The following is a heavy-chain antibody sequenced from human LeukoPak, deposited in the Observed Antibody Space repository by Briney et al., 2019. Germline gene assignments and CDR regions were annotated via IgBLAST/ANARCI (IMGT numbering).Heavy chain of an antibody. CDR1: GGTFSSYA. V-gene: IGHV1-69*01. Sequence: SGKVTCKASGGTFSSYAISWVRQAPGQGLEWMGGIIPIFGTSNYAQKFQGRVTITADESTSTAYMELSSLRSEDTAVYYCARSSRYYDSSGLQAYFFNYWGQGTLVTVSS. J-gene: IGHJ4*02. D-gene: IGHD3-22*01. CDR2: IIPIFGTS. CDR3: ARSSRYYDSSGLQAYFFNY.